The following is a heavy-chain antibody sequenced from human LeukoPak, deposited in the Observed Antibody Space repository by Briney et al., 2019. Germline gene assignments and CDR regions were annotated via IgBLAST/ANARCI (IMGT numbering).Heavy chain of an antibody. V-gene: IGHV4-34*01. CDR2: INHSGST. Sequence: WETLSLTCAVYGGSFSGYYWSWIRQPPGKGLEWIGEINHSGSTNYNPSLKSRVTISVDTSKNQFSLKLSSVTAADTAVYYCARALRGSGYYYYYYMDVWGKGTTVTVSS. CDR1: GGSFSGYY. D-gene: IGHD3-10*01. CDR3: ARALRGSGYYYYYYMDV. J-gene: IGHJ6*03.